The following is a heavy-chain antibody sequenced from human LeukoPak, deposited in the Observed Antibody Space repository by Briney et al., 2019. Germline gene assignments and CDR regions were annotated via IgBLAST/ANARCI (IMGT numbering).Heavy chain of an antibody. J-gene: IGHJ2*01. D-gene: IGHD1-14*01. Sequence: GGSLRLSCAASGFTFDDYAMHWVRQAPGKGLEWASGISWNSGSIGYADSVKGRFTISRDNAKNSLYLQMNSLRAEDTALYYCAKAYISFHWYFDLWGRGTLVTVSS. V-gene: IGHV3-9*01. CDR3: AKAYISFHWYFDL. CDR2: ISWNSGSI. CDR1: GFTFDDYA.